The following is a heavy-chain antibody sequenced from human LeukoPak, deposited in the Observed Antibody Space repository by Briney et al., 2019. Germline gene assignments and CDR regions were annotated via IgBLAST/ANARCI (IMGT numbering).Heavy chain of an antibody. D-gene: IGHD2-2*01. CDR2: IYYTGTT. J-gene: IGHJ4*02. V-gene: IGHV4-59*11. Sequence: SETLSLTCTVGGGSLSGHYWGWIRQPPGKGLELVGHIYYTGTTFYNPSLNSRVAITLDTSRNQFSLRLTSVIAADTAVYYCARFSWGCSTASCYLTNWGQGALVTVSS. CDR3: ARFSWGCSTASCYLTN. CDR1: GGSLSGHY.